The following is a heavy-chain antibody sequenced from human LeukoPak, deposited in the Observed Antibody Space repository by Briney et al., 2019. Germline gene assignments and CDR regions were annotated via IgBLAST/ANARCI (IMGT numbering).Heavy chain of an antibody. CDR1: GYTFTGYY. CDR3: ARVPTYHYYGSGSYSYVDY. Sequence: ASVKVSCKASGYTFTGYYMHWVRQAPGQGLEWMGRINPNSGGTNYAQKFQGRITMTRDTSNSTAYMELIRLRSDDTAVYAGARVPTYHYYGSGSYSYVDYWGQGTLVTVSS. J-gene: IGHJ4*02. D-gene: IGHD3-10*01. CDR2: INPNSGGT. V-gene: IGHV1-2*06.